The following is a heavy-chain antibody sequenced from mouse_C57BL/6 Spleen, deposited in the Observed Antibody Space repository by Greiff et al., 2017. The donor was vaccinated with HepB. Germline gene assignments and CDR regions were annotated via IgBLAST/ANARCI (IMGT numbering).Heavy chain of an antibody. Sequence: QVQLQQPGAELVMPGASVTLSCKASGYTFTSYWMHWVKQRPGQGLEWIGEIDPSDSYTNYNQKFKGKSTLTVDKSSSTAYMQLSSLTSEDSAVYSCLYYCGSGPGFAYWGQGTLVTVSA. V-gene: IGHV1-69*01. J-gene: IGHJ3*01. CDR3: LYYCGSGPGFAY. CDR2: IDPSDSYT. CDR1: GYTFTSYW. D-gene: IGHD1-1*01.